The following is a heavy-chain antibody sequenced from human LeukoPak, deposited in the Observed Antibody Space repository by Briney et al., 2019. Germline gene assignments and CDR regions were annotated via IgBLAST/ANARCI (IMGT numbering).Heavy chain of an antibody. CDR1: GYSFSSYW. D-gene: IGHD3-16*01. V-gene: IGHV5-51*01. J-gene: IGHJ4*02. Sequence: GESLKISCKGSGYSFSSYWIGWVRQMPGKGPEWMVIIYPGDSDIKYSPSFEGQVTISADKSNSTAYLQWSSLKASDIAMYYCARRSSSGGYYFDYWGQGTLVTVSS. CDR2: IYPGDSDI. CDR3: ARRSSSGGYYFDY.